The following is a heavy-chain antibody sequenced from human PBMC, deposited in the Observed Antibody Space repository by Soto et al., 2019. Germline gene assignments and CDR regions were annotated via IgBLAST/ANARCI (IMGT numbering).Heavy chain of an antibody. CDR2: IWYDGSNK. CDR3: ARDWYAEFGSGYSPSWFDL. Sequence: PGGSLRLSCAASGFTFSSYVMHWVRQAPGKGLEWVAGIWYDGSNKYYADSLKGRFTVSRDNSKNTLYLQMNSLRAEDTAVYYCARDWYAEFGSGYSPSWFDLWGQGNLVTLSS. D-gene: IGHD3-3*01. CDR1: GFTFSSYV. J-gene: IGHJ5*02. V-gene: IGHV3-33*01.